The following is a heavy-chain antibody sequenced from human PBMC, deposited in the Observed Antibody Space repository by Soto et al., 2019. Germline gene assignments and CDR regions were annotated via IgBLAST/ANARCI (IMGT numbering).Heavy chain of an antibody. V-gene: IGHV1-18*01. CDR3: GRDRCSGGSCYFPWFDP. J-gene: IGHJ5*02. Sequence: ASVKVSCKASGYTFTSYGISWVRQAPGQGLEWMGWISAYNGNTNYAQKLQGRVTMTTDTSTSTAYMELRSLRSDDTAVYYCGRDRCSGGSCYFPWFDPWGQGTLVTVSS. D-gene: IGHD2-15*01. CDR1: GYTFTSYG. CDR2: ISAYNGNT.